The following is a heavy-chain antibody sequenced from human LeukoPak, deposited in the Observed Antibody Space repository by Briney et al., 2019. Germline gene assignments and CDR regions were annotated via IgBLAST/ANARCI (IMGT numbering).Heavy chain of an antibody. J-gene: IGHJ4*02. CDR3: ARASITMVRGVNGNFDY. Sequence: SVKVSCKASGGTFSRYAISWVRQAPGQGLEWMGGIIPIFGTANYAQKFQGRVTIAMDESTSTAYMELSSLRSEDTAVYYCARASITMVRGVNGNFDYWGQGTLVTVSS. CDR2: IIPIFGTA. CDR1: GGTFSRYA. V-gene: IGHV1-69*05. D-gene: IGHD3-10*01.